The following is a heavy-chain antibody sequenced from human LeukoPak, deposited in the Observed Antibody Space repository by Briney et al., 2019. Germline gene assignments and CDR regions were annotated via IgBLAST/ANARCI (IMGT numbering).Heavy chain of an antibody. CDR2: ISASGNSP. J-gene: IGHJ4*02. CDR3: VKQGGDYYDTTEEGFDY. V-gene: IGHV3-23*01. CDR1: GFTFTSCA. D-gene: IGHD3-22*01. Sequence: PGGSLRLSCAASGFTFTSCAMNWVRHAPAKGLEWVACISASGNSPYYVDSVKGRFTFSRDNYQNTLYLQMNSLRAEDTAVYYCVKQGGDYYDTTEEGFDYWGLGTPVTVSS.